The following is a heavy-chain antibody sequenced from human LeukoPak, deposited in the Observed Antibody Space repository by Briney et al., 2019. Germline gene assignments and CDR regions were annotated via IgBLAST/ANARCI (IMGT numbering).Heavy chain of an antibody. D-gene: IGHD3-10*01. V-gene: IGHV1-2*02. J-gene: IGHJ6*03. CDR2: INPNSGGT. Sequence: EASVKVSCKAFGYTLTGYYMNWVRQAPGPGLEWMGWINPNSGGTNYGQKFQGRVTMTRDRSISTVYMELSGLKSDDTAIYYCARGDYGHSYYYYMDDWGTGTTVTVSS. CDR1: GYTLTGYY. CDR3: ARGDYGHSYYYYMDD.